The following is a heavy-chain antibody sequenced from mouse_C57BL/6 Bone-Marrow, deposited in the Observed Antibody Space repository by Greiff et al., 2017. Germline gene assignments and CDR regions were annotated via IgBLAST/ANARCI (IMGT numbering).Heavy chain of an antibody. CDR1: GFSLSTFGMG. J-gene: IGHJ1*03. Sequence: QVTLKESGPGLLQPSQTLSLSCSFSGFSLSTFGMGVGWIRHPPGKGLEWLVHTWWDDDKYNNPAPKSRPLTSTDTTENQLFLKITDVDTADTATYYCARMAITSGYFDFWGTGTTVTVSS. CDR2: TWWDDDK. D-gene: IGHD1-1*01. V-gene: IGHV8-8*01. CDR3: ARMAITSGYFDF.